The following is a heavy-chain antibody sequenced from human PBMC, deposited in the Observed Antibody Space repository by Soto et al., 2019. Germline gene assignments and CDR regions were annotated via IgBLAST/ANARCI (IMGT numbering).Heavy chain of an antibody. CDR2: VKSKTDGGAT. V-gene: IGHV3-15*01. J-gene: IGHJ4*02. CDR1: GFTFYNTW. CDR3: TTDRRSGYDPQFDF. D-gene: IGHD3-3*01. Sequence: PVGSLRLSCTASGFTFYNTWISWVGQAPGKGLVWCCRVKSKTDGGATDYTAPLKGRFTISRDDSKTTLYLQMNSLQSDDTAVYYCTTDRRSGYDPQFDFWGQGTLVTVYS.